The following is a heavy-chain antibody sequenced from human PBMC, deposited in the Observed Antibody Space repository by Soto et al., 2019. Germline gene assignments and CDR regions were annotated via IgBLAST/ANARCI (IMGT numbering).Heavy chain of an antibody. D-gene: IGHD3-3*01. CDR2: ISSSSSYI. CDR3: ARDPYPYDFWSGYYLVTKYNWFDP. CDR1: GFTFSSYS. V-gene: IGHV3-21*01. J-gene: IGHJ5*02. Sequence: PGGSLRLSCAASGFTFSSYSMNWVRQAPGKGLEWVSSISSSSSYIYYADSVKGRFTISKDNAKNSLYLQMNSLRAEDTAVYYCARDPYPYDFWSGYYLVTKYNWFDPWGQGTLVTVSS.